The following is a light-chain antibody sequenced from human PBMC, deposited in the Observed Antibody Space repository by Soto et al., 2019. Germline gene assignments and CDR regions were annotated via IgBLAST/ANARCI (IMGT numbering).Light chain of an antibody. Sequence: EIVLTQSPGTLSLSPGERATLSCRASRSVNNNYLAWYQQKPGQAPRLLIFGASSRATGIPDRFIGSGSGTEFTLTISRLEPEDFAVYYCQQYGSSGTFGQGTKVDIK. CDR1: RSVNNNY. J-gene: IGKJ1*01. V-gene: IGKV3-20*01. CDR2: GAS. CDR3: QQYGSSGT.